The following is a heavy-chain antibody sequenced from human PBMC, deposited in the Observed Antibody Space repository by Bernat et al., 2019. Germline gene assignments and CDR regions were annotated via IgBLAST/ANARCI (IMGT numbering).Heavy chain of an antibody. CDR2: IGNSGGST. D-gene: IGHD1-7*01. CDR3: AKGLGGNGNCHYYMDV. CDR1: GFTFRNYA. V-gene: IGHV3-23*01. Sequence: EVQLLESGGGLVQPGGSLRLSCAASGFTFRNYAMTWVRQAPGKGLDWVSGIGNSGGSTYYADSVKGRFTISRDNSKNTLYLEMNSLRVEDTAVYYCAKGLGGNGNCHYYMDVWGKGTTVTVSS. J-gene: IGHJ6*03.